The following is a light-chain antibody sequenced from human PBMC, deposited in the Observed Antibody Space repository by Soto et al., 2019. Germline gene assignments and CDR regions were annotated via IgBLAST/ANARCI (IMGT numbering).Light chain of an antibody. CDR3: QSYDNSLSSFYV. J-gene: IGLJ1*01. V-gene: IGLV1-40*01. CDR1: SSNIGAGYD. Sequence: SVLTQPPSVSGAPGQRVTISCTGSSSNIGAGYDVHWYQQLPGTAPKLLIYGNSNRPSGVPDRFSGSKSGTSASLDITGLQADDEADYYCQSYDNSLSSFYVFGTGTKVTVL. CDR2: GNS.